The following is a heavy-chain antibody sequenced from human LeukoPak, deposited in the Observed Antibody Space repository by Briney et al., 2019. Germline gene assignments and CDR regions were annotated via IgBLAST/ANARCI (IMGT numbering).Heavy chain of an antibody. V-gene: IGHV3-66*03. Sequence: GGSLRLSCAASGISFSGNWMGWVRQAPGKGLEWVGLIRDSGEAFYADFVRGRFAISRDESENTLYLQMNSLRVEDTAVYFCARDRAALQDWVEFDPWGQGTPVIVSS. CDR1: GISFSGNW. J-gene: IGHJ5*02. D-gene: IGHD3/OR15-3a*01. CDR3: ARDRAALQDWVEFDP. CDR2: IRDSGEA.